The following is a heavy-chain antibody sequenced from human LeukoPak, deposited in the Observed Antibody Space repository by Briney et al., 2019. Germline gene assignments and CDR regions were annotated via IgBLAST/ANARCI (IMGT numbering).Heavy chain of an antibody. CDR3: ARTGSYSHIDY. CDR1: GGSISSYY. Sequence: PSETLSLTCTVSGGSISSYYWSWIRQPPGKGLEWIGYIYYSGSTYYNPSLKSRVTISVDTSKNQFSLKLSSVTAADTAVYYCARTGSYSHIDYWGQGTLVTVSS. V-gene: IGHV4-59*08. CDR2: IYYSGST. D-gene: IGHD3-3*01. J-gene: IGHJ4*02.